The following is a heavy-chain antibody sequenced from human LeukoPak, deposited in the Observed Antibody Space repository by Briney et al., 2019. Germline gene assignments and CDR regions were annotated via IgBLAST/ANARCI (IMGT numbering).Heavy chain of an antibody. CDR3: ARALWFGELLNAFDI. D-gene: IGHD3-10*01. CDR1: GGSISSYY. CDR2: IYHSGST. J-gene: IGHJ3*02. V-gene: IGHV4-59*12. Sequence: SETLSFTCTVSGGSISSYYWSWIRQPPGKGLEWIGYIYHSGSTYYNPSLKSRVTISVDRSKNQFSLKPSSVTAADTAVYYCARALWFGELLNAFDIWGQGTMVTVSS.